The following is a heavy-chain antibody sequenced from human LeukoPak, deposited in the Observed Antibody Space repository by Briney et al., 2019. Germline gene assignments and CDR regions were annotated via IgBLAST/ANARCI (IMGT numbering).Heavy chain of an antibody. CDR1: GGSISSYY. J-gene: IGHJ4*02. V-gene: IGHV4-59*01. CDR2: IYYSGST. Sequence: PSETLSLTCTVSGGSISSYYWSWIRQPPGKGLEWIGYIYYSGSTNYNPSLKSRVTISVDTSKNQFSLKLSSVTAADTAVYYCAGLHPDYFDYWDQGTLVTVSS. CDR3: AGLHPDYFDY.